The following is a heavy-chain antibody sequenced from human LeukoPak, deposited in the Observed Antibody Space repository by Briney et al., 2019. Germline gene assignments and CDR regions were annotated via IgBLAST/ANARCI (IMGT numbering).Heavy chain of an antibody. CDR2: INPNSGGT. D-gene: IGHD3-10*01. J-gene: IGHJ4*02. CDR3: ARDRTTMVRGVIITPLFY. CDR1: GYTFTVYH. Sequence: ASVTVSCTASGYTFTVYHMHWVRQAPGQGLEWMGRINPNSGGTNYAQKFQGRVTMTGDTSISTAYMELSRLRSDDTAVYYCARDRTTMVRGVIITPLFYWGQGTLVTVSS. V-gene: IGHV1-2*06.